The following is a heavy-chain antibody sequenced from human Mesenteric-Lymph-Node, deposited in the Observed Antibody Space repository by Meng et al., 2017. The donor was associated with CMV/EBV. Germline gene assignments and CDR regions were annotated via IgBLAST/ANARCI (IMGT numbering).Heavy chain of an antibody. V-gene: IGHV3-7*01. J-gene: IGHJ4*02. CDR1: GFTFTTYW. CDR2: IREDGSER. CDR3: AEGFDY. Sequence: GGSLRLSCAASGFTFTTYWMSWVRQAPGKGPEWVANIREDGSERCYVDSVKGRFTISRDNAKNSLYLQMNSLRAEDTAVYYCAEGFDYWGQGTLVTVSS.